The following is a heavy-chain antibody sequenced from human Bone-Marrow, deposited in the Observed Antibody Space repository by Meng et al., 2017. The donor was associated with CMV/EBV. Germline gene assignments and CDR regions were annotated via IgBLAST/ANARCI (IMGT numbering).Heavy chain of an antibody. Sequence: ASVKVSCKASGYTLTTFDFNWVRQATGQGLEWMGWINPNSGGTNYAQKFQGRVTMTRDTSISTAYMELSRLRSDDTAVYYCARCIAEEVNWFDPWGQGTLVTVSS. J-gene: IGHJ5*02. CDR2: INPNSGGT. CDR3: ARCIAEEVNWFDP. V-gene: IGHV1-2*02. D-gene: IGHD6-13*01. CDR1: GYTLTTFD.